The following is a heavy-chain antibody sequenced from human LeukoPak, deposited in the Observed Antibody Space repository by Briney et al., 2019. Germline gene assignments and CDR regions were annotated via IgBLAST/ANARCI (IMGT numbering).Heavy chain of an antibody. CDR3: TTEGFTYGHHALGI. Sequence: GGSLRLSCATSGFTLRNAWISWVRQAPGKGLERVGRMRSEARGGTPDYAALVKGRFIISIDDSRSTLYLQMHSLETEDTALYYCTTEGFTYGHHALGIWGQGTVVTVSS. J-gene: IGHJ3*02. CDR2: MRSEARGGTP. CDR1: GFTLRNAW. D-gene: IGHD5-18*01. V-gene: IGHV3-15*01.